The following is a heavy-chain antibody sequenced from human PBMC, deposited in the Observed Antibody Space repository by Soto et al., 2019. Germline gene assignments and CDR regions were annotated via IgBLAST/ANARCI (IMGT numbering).Heavy chain of an antibody. CDR1: GGSISSYY. CDR3: ASGLTVTKDWYFDL. J-gene: IGHJ2*01. Sequence: QVQLQESGPGLVKPSETLSLTCTVSGGSISSYYWSWIRQPPGKGLEWIGYIYYSGSTNYNPSLKSRVTISVDTSKNQISLKLSSVTAADTAVYYCASGLTVTKDWYFDLWGRGTLVTVSS. D-gene: IGHD4-17*01. CDR2: IYYSGST. V-gene: IGHV4-59*01.